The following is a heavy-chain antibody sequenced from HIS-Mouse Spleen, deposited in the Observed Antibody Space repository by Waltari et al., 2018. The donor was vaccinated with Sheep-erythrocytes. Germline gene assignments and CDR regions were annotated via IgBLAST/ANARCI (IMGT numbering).Heavy chain of an antibody. J-gene: IGHJ3*02. CDR3: ARLTIFGVVPDI. CDR1: GGSISSYY. V-gene: IGHV4-59*08. CDR2: IYYSGST. D-gene: IGHD3-3*01. Sequence: QVQLQESGPGLVKPSETLSLTCTVPGGSISSYYWSWIRQPPGKGLEWIGYIYYSGSTNYNPSLKSRVTISVDTSKNQFSLKLSSVTAADTAVYYCARLTIFGVVPDIWGQGTMVTVSS.